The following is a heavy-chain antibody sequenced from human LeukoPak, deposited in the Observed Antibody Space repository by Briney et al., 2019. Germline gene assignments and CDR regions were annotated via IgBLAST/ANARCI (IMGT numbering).Heavy chain of an antibody. J-gene: IGHJ5*02. V-gene: IGHV3-30*18. Sequence: QAGGSLRLSCAASGFTFSAYGMHWVRQAPGKGLEWVAVISYDGSNKYYADSAKGRFTISRDNSKNTLYLQMNSLRAEDTAVYYCAKDPWYYDILTGDNWFDPWGQGTLVTVSS. CDR3: AKDPWYYDILTGDNWFDP. CDR2: ISYDGSNK. CDR1: GFTFSAYG. D-gene: IGHD3-9*01.